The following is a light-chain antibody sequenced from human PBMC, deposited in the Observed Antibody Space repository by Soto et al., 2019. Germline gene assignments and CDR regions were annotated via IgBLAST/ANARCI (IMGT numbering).Light chain of an antibody. CDR1: QGISSY. V-gene: IGKV1-9*01. Sequence: DIQLTQSPSFVSASVGDRVTITCRASQGISSYLAWYQQNPGKAHKLLIYVASTLQTGVPSRFSGSGSGTEFTLTISSLQPEDFATYYCQQQNSYPLTFGGGTKVEIK. CDR3: QQQNSYPLT. J-gene: IGKJ4*01. CDR2: VAS.